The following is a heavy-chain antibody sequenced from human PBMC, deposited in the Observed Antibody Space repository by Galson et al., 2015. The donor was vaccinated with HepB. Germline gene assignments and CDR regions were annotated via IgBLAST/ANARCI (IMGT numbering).Heavy chain of an antibody. V-gene: IGHV1-18*04. D-gene: IGHD4-17*01. J-gene: IGHJ6*02. Sequence: SVKVSCKASGYRFASHGISWVRQAPGQGLEWMGWISVRNGDTKYARKEADRILMTIDTSTNTVYMELRSLTSDDTAVYYCAREGVYADYVGFAQYFGVDVWGQGTTVIVSS. CDR3: AREGVYADYVGFAQYFGVDV. CDR1: GYRFASHG. CDR2: ISVRNGDT.